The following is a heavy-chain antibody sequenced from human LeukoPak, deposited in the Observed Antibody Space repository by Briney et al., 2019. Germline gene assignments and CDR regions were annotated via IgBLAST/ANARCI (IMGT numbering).Heavy chain of an antibody. Sequence: PSQTLSLTCAISGDSVSSISVAWNWLRQSPSRGLEWLGRTYYRSKWYNEYAVSVKGRININPDPSKNQFSLQLNSVTPEDTAVYYCALARSEYHYGMDVWGQGATVTVSS. CDR1: GDSVSSISVA. V-gene: IGHV6-1*01. CDR3: ALARSEYHYGMDV. CDR2: TYYRSKWYN. J-gene: IGHJ6*02.